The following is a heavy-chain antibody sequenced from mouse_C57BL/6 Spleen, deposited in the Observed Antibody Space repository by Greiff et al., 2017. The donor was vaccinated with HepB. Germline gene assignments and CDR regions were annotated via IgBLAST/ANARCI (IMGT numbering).Heavy chain of an antibody. J-gene: IGHJ2*01. Sequence: EVQLVESGEGLVKPGGSLKLSCAASGFTFSSYAMSWVRQTPEKRLEWVAYISSGGDYIYYADTVKGRFTISRDNARNTLYLQMSSLKSEDTAMYYCTRVGLRRVSYYFDYWGQGTTLTVSS. D-gene: IGHD2-4*01. V-gene: IGHV5-9-1*02. CDR2: ISSGGDYI. CDR3: TRVGLRRVSYYFDY. CDR1: GFTFSSYA.